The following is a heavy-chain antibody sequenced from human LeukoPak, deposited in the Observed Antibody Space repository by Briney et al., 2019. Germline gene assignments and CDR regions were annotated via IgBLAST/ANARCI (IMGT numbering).Heavy chain of an antibody. Sequence: PSETLSLTCTVSGGSISSSSYYWGWIRQPPGKGLEWIGSIYYSGSTYYNPSLKSRVAISVDTSKNQFSLKLSSVTAADTAVYYCARHAPDLAYYDFWSGYSNPYYFDYWGQGTLVTVSS. J-gene: IGHJ4*02. CDR2: IYYSGST. CDR1: GGSISSSSYY. D-gene: IGHD3-3*01. V-gene: IGHV4-39*01. CDR3: ARHAPDLAYYDFWSGYSNPYYFDY.